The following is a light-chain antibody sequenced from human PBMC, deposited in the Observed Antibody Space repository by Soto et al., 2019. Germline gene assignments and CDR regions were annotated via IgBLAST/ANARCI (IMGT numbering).Light chain of an antibody. J-gene: IGLJ1*01. CDR1: SNDVGYYNY. CDR3: SSYTSSNTFYV. CDR2: EVS. V-gene: IGLV2-14*01. Sequence: QSALSQPASVSGSPGQSITISCTGTSNDVGYYNYVSWYQQHPGQAPKLMISEVSNRPSGVSNRFSGSKSGNTASLTISGLQAEDEADYYCSSYTSSNTFYVFGTGTKLTVL.